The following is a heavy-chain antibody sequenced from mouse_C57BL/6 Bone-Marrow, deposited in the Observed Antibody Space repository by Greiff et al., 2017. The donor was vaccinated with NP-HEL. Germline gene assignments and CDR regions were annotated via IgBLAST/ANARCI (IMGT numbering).Heavy chain of an antibody. J-gene: IGHJ4*01. Sequence: VKLMESGPGLVAPSQSLSITCTVSGFSLTSYAISWVRQPPGKGLEWLGVIWTGGGSTYNSALQYRLSISKDNSKSQVFLKMNSLQTDDTARYDCARGPITTVPYYYAMDYWGQGTSVTVSS. CDR2: IWTGGGS. D-gene: IGHD1-1*01. CDR3: ARGPITTVPYYYAMDY. V-gene: IGHV2-9-1*01. CDR1: GFSLTSYA.